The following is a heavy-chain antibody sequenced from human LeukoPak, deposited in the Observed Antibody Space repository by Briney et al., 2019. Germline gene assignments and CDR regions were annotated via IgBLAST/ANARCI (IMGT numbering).Heavy chain of an antibody. CDR2: IWHDGGRK. D-gene: IGHD5-12*01. CDR1: GFTFSTHG. J-gene: IGHJ4*02. CDR3: ARDIGNSGLNLEY. V-gene: IGHV3-33*01. Sequence: GRSLRLSCVVSGFTFSTHGFHWVRQAPGKGLEWVSVIWHDGGRKEYADSVRGRFTISRDNSNMYLQMNSLRAEAMAIYYCARDIGNSGLNLEYSGQGTPVTVSS.